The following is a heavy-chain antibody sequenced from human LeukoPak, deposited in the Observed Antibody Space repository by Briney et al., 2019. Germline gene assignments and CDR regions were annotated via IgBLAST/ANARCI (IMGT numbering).Heavy chain of an antibody. CDR3: ARQYCARCYHYYHYYMDV. J-gene: IGHJ6*03. CDR1: GYPISSGYY. Sequence: SETLSLTCAVSGYPISSGYYWGWIRQPPGKGLEWIGSISYSGSTYYNPSLKRRVTISVDTSKNRFSLKLTSVTAADTAVYHCARQYCARCYHYYHYYMDVWGKGTTVTVSS. V-gene: IGHV4-38-2*01. D-gene: IGHD2-21*01. CDR2: ISYSGST.